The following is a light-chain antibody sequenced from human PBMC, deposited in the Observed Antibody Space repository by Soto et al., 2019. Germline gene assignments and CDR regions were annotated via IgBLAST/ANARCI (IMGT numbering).Light chain of an antibody. CDR3: QQYNNWPKT. V-gene: IGKV3-15*01. CDR1: QSVSSN. Sequence: EIVMTQSPATLSVSPGERATLSCRASQSVSSNLAWYQQKPGQAPRLLIYGASTRATGIPARFSGSGSGTEFTLTISSLQSEDFAVYYWQQYNNWPKTFSQGTRLESK. J-gene: IGKJ5*01. CDR2: GAS.